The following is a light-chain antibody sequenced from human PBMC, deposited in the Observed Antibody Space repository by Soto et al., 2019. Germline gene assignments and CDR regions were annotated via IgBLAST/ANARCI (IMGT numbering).Light chain of an antibody. V-gene: IGKV3-20*01. CDR3: QHYGNSVWT. Sequence: IVLTQSPGTLSLSPGDRATLSCRASQSVSSINLDWYQQKPGQAPRLLIYGASSRATGIPDRFSGSGSGTDFALTISRLEAEDFAVYYCQHYGNSVWTFGQGTKV. CDR2: GAS. J-gene: IGKJ1*01. CDR1: QSVSSIN.